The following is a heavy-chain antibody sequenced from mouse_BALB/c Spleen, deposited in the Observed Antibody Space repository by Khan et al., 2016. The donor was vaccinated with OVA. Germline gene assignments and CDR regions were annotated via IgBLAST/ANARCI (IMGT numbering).Heavy chain of an antibody. V-gene: IGHV1-5*01. J-gene: IGHJ2*01. CDR3: TRLDYDFDD. CDR1: GYTFTSYW. CDR2: IHPGNIGT. Sequence: EVQLQESGSVLARPGASVKMSCKASGYTFTSYWMHWVSQRPGQGLEWIGAIHPGNIGTSYNQKFKGKAKLTAVTSTSTAYMELSSLTNADSAVYYCTRLDYDFDDWGQGTTLTVSS. D-gene: IGHD1-1*02.